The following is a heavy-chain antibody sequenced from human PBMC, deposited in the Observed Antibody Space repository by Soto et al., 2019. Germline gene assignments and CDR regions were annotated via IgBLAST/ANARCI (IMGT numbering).Heavy chain of an antibody. D-gene: IGHD1-20*01. V-gene: IGHV4-39*01. CDR2: VFYTGFT. CDR3: ATSQKGYNWNYFDH. Sequence: KPSETLSLTCAVSGGSISGSYYYWAWLRQSPGKGSEWIGSVFYTGFTSYNPSLESRVSVSVDTSKSQFSLRLSAVTAADTAVYYCATSQKGYNWNYFDHWGQGALVTVSS. J-gene: IGHJ4*02. CDR1: GGSISGSYYY.